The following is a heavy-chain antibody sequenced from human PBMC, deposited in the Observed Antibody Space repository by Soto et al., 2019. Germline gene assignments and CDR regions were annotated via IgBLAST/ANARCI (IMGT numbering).Heavy chain of an antibody. CDR3: ARTTLLRFLEWLPWGWFDP. D-gene: IGHD3-3*01. CDR2: MNPIFGTA. J-gene: IGHJ5*02. V-gene: IGHV1-69*06. Sequence: SLKVSCKASGYTFTSYDINWVRQATGQGLEWMGWMNPIFGTANYAQKFQGRVTITADKSTSTAYMELSSLRSEDTAVYYCARTTLLRFLEWLPWGWFDPWGQGTLVTVSS. CDR1: GYTFTSYD.